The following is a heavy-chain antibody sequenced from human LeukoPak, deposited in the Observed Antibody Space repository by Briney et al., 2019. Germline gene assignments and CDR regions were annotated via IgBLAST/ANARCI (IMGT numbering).Heavy chain of an antibody. CDR3: ARGDSNYGNSFDI. J-gene: IGHJ3*02. Sequence: GGSLRLSCAASGFTFSSYGMSWVRQAPGKGLEWVSAISGSGGSTYYADSVKGRFTISRDNSKNTLYLQMNSLRAEDTAVYYCARGDSNYGNSFDIWGQGTMVTVSS. D-gene: IGHD4-11*01. CDR1: GFTFSSYG. V-gene: IGHV3-23*01. CDR2: ISGSGGST.